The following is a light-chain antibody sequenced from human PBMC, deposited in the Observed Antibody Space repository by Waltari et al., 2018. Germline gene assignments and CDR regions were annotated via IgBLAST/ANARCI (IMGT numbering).Light chain of an antibody. Sequence: EIVLTQSPTTLSLSPGERATLSCRTSQSVNSYLDWYQHKPGQAPRLLIYDASNRATGIPARFSGSGSGTDFTLTISSLEPDDFALYYCQQRFTWPSITFGQGTRLEIK. J-gene: IGKJ5*01. CDR1: QSVNSY. V-gene: IGKV3-11*01. CDR2: DAS. CDR3: QQRFTWPSIT.